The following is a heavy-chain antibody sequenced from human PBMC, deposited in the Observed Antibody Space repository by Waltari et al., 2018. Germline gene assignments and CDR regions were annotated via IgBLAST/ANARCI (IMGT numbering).Heavy chain of an antibody. V-gene: IGHV3-74*01. D-gene: IGHD2-2*01. CDR1: GFTFSSHW. CDR2: INEDVGST. CDR3: TRTRYCSTTSCQVDWFDP. J-gene: IGHJ5*02. Sequence: EVQLVESGGGLVQPGGSLRLSCAASGFTFSSHWMHWVRQAPGKGLVWVSRINEDVGSTSYADSGKGRFTISRDNANNTLYLQMNSLRAEDTAVYYCTRTRYCSTTSCQVDWFDPWGQGTLVTVSS.